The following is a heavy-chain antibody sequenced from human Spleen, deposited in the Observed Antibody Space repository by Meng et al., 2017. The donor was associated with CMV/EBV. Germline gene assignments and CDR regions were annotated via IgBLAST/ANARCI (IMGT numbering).Heavy chain of an antibody. J-gene: IGHJ5*02. CDR3: ARTQDCSSTSCYTGFDP. CDR2: IYHSGRT. D-gene: IGHD2-2*01. CDR1: SISSGGYY. Sequence: SISSGGYYWSWIRQPAGKGLEWMGFIYHSGRTYYNQTLRSRLIISVDTSKNQFSLHLNSVTAADTAVYYCARTQDCSSTSCYTGFDPWGQGTLVTVSS. V-gene: IGHV4-30-2*05.